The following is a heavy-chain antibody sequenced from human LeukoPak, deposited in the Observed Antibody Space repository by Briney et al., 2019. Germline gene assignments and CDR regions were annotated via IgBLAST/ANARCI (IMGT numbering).Heavy chain of an antibody. D-gene: IGHD5-18*01. CDR1: GFTFSSYS. CDR2: ISSSSTYI. J-gene: IGHJ4*02. V-gene: IGHV3-21*04. CDR3: AKQLWPPYFDY. Sequence: KPGGSLRLSCAASGFTFSSYSMNWVRQAPGERPEWVSSISSSSTYIYYADSVKGRFTISRDDAKNSLFLQMNSLRAEDTAVYYCAKQLWPPYFDYWGQGTLVTVSS.